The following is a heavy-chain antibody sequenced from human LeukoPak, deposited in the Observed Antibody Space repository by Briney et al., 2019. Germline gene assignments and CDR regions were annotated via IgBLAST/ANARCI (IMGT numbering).Heavy chain of an antibody. V-gene: IGHV1-69*01. J-gene: IGHJ4*02. Sequence: SVKVSCKASGGTFSSYAISWVRQAPGQGLEWMGGIIPIFGTANYAQKFQGRVTITADVSTSTAYMELSSLRSEDTAVYYCARGAYDILTGYYKCLHYWGQGTLVTVSS. CDR1: GGTFSSYA. CDR2: IIPIFGTA. D-gene: IGHD3-9*01. CDR3: ARGAYDILTGYYKCLHY.